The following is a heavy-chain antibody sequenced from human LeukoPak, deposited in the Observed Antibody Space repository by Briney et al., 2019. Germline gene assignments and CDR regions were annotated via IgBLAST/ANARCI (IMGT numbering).Heavy chain of an antibody. CDR1: GFTFSSYW. D-gene: IGHD3-22*01. CDR2: IKQDGSDK. V-gene: IGHV3-7*04. CDR3: ARDPYDSSWGLCYFDY. Sequence: PGGSLRLSCAASGFTFSSYWMSCVRQAPGKGLEWVANIKQDGSDKYYVDSVKGRFTISRDNAKNSLYLQMNSLRAEDTAVCYCARDPYDSSWGLCYFDYWGQGNLVTVSS. J-gene: IGHJ4*02.